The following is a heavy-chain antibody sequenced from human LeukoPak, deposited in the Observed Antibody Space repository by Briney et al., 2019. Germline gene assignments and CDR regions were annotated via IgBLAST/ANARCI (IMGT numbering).Heavy chain of an antibody. J-gene: IGHJ4*02. CDR1: GFTFSSYE. CDR3: ARDLSGYYFYGPYYFDY. Sequence: GGSLRLSCAASGFTFSSYEMNWVRQAPGKGLEWVSYISSSGSTIYYADSVKGRFTISRDNAKNSLYLQMNSLRAEDTVVYYCARDLSGYYFYGPYYFDYWGQGTLVTVSS. D-gene: IGHD3-22*01. V-gene: IGHV3-48*03. CDR2: ISSSGSTI.